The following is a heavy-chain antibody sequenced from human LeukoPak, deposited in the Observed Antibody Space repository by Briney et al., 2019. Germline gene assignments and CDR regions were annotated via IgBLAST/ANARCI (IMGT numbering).Heavy chain of an antibody. CDR1: GFTFSSYA. CDR2: ISGSGDST. D-gene: IGHD1-26*01. V-gene: IGHV3-23*01. J-gene: IGHJ4*02. Sequence: PGGSLRLSCAASGFTFSSYAMSWVRQAPGKGLEWVSAISGSGDSTHYADSVKGRFTISRDNSKNTLYLHMNSLRAEDTALYYCAKMRGWELPRFDYWGQGTLSPSPQ. CDR3: AKMRGWELPRFDY.